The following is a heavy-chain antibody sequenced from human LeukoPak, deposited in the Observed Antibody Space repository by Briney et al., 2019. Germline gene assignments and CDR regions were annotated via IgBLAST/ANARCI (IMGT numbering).Heavy chain of an antibody. CDR2: IIPIFGTA. CDR1: GGTFSSYA. Sequence: RASVKVSCKASGGTFSSYAISWVRQAPGQGLEWMGGIIPIFGTANYAQKFQGRVTITADESTSTAYMELSSLRSEDTAVYYCARSNYGFYYYYMDVWGKGTTVTVSS. J-gene: IGHJ6*03. D-gene: IGHD3-10*01. V-gene: IGHV1-69*13. CDR3: ARSNYGFYYYYMDV.